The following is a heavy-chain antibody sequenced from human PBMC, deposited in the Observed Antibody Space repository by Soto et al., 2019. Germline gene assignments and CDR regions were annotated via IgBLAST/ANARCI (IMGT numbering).Heavy chain of an antibody. J-gene: IGHJ3*02. CDR1: GGTFSRHA. Sequence: QVQLVQSGAEVRKPGSSVKVSCKASGGTFSRHAISWVRQAPGQGLEWMGGIIPIFGTANHAQKFQGRVTIIADESTSTVYMELSSLRSEDTAMYYCARGRITMIVVVIFDAFDIWGQGTMVTVSS. CDR2: IIPIFGTA. CDR3: ARGRITMIVVVIFDAFDI. V-gene: IGHV1-69*01. D-gene: IGHD3-22*01.